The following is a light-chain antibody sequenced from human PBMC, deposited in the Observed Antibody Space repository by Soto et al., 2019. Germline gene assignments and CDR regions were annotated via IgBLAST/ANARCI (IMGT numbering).Light chain of an antibody. CDR3: SSYTTHNTVV. CDR1: SNDVGSHNY. V-gene: IGLV2-14*01. Sequence: QSALTQTASVSESPGQSISLCCSGTSNDVGSHNYVSWYQQHPGKAPKLIIFEVNNRPSGVSHRFSGSKSGNTASLTISDLQDEDEADYYCSSYTTHNTVVFGGGTKLTVL. J-gene: IGLJ2*01. CDR2: EVN.